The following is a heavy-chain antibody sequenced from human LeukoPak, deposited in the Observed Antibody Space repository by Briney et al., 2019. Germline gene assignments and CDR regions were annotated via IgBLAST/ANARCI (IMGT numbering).Heavy chain of an antibody. J-gene: IGHJ4*02. CDR3: AKSGGSGLIDY. D-gene: IGHD1-26*01. CDR2: IYSSGNT. Sequence: PSETLSLTCTVSGGPITSYYWGWVRQPPGKGLEWIGNIYSSGNTYYNASLKSRVTIYIDTSKNQFSLNLSSVTAADTAVYYCAKSGGSGLIDYWGQGTLVTVSS. V-gene: IGHV4-59*04. CDR1: GGPITSYY.